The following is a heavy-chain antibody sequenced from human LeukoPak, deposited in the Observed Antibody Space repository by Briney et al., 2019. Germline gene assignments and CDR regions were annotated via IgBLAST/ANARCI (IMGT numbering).Heavy chain of an antibody. J-gene: IGHJ3*02. CDR2: INPSGGST. V-gene: IGHV1-46*01. D-gene: IGHD6-19*01. CDR3: ARDHGSSGWYPRGAFDI. CDR1: GGTFSSYA. Sequence: ASVEVSCKASGGTFSSYAISWVRQAPGQGVEWMGIINPSGGSTSYAQKFQGRVTMTRDMSTSTVYMELSSLRSEDTAVYYCARDHGSSGWYPRGAFDIWGQGTMVTVSS.